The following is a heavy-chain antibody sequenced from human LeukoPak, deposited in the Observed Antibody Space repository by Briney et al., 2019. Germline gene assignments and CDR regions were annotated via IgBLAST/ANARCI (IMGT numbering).Heavy chain of an antibody. CDR2: IYYSGST. CDR3: ARQFYHDSSGADY. J-gene: IGHJ4*02. D-gene: IGHD3-22*01. V-gene: IGHV4-31*03. Sequence: SQTLSLTCTVSGGSISSGGYYWSWIRQHPGKGLEWIGYIYYSGSTYYNPSLKSRVAISMDTFKNQFSLKLSSVTAADTAMYYCARQFYHDSSGADYWGQGLLVTVSS. CDR1: GGSISSGGYY.